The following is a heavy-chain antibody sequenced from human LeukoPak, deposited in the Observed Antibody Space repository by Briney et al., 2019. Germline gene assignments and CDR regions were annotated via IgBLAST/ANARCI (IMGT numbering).Heavy chain of an antibody. Sequence: GGSLRLSCAASGVTLSPYGMHWVRQAPGKELEWVAVISYEGDTQHYADSVKGRFIISRDNPRNTLYLQMNILRTEETAGYYCAKEGTPQVSTWYDLWGQGTQVIVSS. CDR2: ISYEGDTQ. CDR3: AKEGTPQVSTWYDL. CDR1: GVTLSPYG. D-gene: IGHD3-10*01. J-gene: IGHJ5*02. V-gene: IGHV3-30*18.